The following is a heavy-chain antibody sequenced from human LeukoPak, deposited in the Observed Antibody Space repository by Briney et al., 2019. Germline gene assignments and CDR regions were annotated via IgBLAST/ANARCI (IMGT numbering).Heavy chain of an antibody. D-gene: IGHD6-19*01. J-gene: IGHJ4*02. Sequence: GGSLRLSCAASGFTFSNYAMHWVRQAPGKGLEWVAFISYDGSNKYYADSVKGRFTISRDNSKNTLYLQMNSLRAEDTAVYYCASAYSSAWSSDYWGQGALVTVSS. CDR1: GFTFSNYA. CDR2: ISYDGSNK. CDR3: ASAYSSAWSSDY. V-gene: IGHV3-30-3*01.